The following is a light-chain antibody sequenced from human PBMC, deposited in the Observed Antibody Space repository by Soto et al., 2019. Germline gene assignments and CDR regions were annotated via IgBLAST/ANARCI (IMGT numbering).Light chain of an antibody. Sequence: QSALTQPASVSGSPGQSITISCTGTSGDVGGYNYVSWYQQHPGKAPKLMIYDVSNRPSGVSNRFSGSKSGNTASLTISGLQAEDEADYYCSSYTSSRVVFGTGTKLTVL. V-gene: IGLV2-14*01. CDR3: SSYTSSRVV. CDR2: DVS. J-gene: IGLJ1*01. CDR1: SGDVGGYNY.